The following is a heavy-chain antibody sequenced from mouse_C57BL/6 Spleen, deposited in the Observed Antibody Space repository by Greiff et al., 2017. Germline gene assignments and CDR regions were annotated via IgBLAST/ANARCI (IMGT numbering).Heavy chain of an antibody. D-gene: IGHD4-1*01. CDR1: GYAFTNYL. J-gene: IGHJ2*01. Sequence: QVQLQQSGAELVRPGTSVKVSCKASGYAFTNYLIEWVKQRPGQGLEWIGVINPGSGGTIYNEKFTGKATLTADKSSSTAYMQLSSLTSEDSAVYFCARLSGTEYYFDYWGQGTTLTVAS. CDR2: INPGSGGT. V-gene: IGHV1-54*01. CDR3: ARLSGTEYYFDY.